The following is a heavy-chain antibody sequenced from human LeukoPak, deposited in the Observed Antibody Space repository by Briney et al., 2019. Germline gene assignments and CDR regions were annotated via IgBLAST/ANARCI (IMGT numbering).Heavy chain of an antibody. D-gene: IGHD7-27*01. CDR1: GYTFSTYW. V-gene: IGHV3-7*01. CDR3: AANWGSDY. Sequence: PGGSLRLSCVASGYTFSTYWMNWVRQAPGKGLEWVAGIKQDGSDQYYVDSVKGRFTISRDNAKNSLYLQMNSLRAEDTAVYYCAANWGSDYWGQGTLVTVSS. CDR2: IKQDGSDQ. J-gene: IGHJ4*02.